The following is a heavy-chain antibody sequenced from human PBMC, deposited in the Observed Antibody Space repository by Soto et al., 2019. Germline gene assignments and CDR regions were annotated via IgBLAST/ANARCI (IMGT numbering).Heavy chain of an antibody. CDR1: GFTFSSYA. V-gene: IGHV3-23*01. CDR3: VKRRGAGGHFDY. CDR2: VSIGGST. J-gene: IGHJ4*02. D-gene: IGHD2-15*01. Sequence: DVQLLESGGGLVQPEWSLRLSCAASGFTFSSYAMGWVRQGPGKGLEWVAVVSIGGSTHYADSVRGRFTISRDNSKNTLSLQMNSLTAEDTAVYFCVKRRGAGGHFDYWGQGALVTVSS.